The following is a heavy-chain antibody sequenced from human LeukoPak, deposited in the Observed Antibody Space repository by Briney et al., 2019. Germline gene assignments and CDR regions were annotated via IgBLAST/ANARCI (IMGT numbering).Heavy chain of an antibody. CDR2: IYPGDSDT. Sequence: GEPLKISGKGSGYSFTSYWSGWVRQLPGKGLEWMGIIYPGDSDTRYSPSFQGQVTISADKSISTAYLQWSSLKASDTAMYYCARHGRSQGAFDIWGQGTMVTVSS. CDR1: GYSFTSYW. J-gene: IGHJ3*02. V-gene: IGHV5-51*01. D-gene: IGHD2-15*01. CDR3: ARHGRSQGAFDI.